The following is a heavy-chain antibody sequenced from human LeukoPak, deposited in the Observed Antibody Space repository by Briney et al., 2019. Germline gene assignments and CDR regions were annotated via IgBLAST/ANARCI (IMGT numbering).Heavy chain of an antibody. D-gene: IGHD2-21*01. CDR1: GFTFSSYG. Sequence: GGSLRLSCAASGFTFSSYGMHWVRQAPGKGLEWVANIKEDGSERYYVDSVKGRFTISRDNAKNSLYLQMNSLRAEDTAVYYCASELAYYFDSWGQGTLVTVSS. V-gene: IGHV3-7*01. CDR3: ASELAYYFDS. CDR2: IKEDGSER. J-gene: IGHJ4*02.